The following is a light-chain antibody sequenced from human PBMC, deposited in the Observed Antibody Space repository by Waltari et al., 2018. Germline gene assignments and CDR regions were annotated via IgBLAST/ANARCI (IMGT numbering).Light chain of an antibody. V-gene: IGLV2-14*01. CDR1: SSGVRAYDY. CDR3: TSYTTSRTWV. Sequence: QSALTQPASVSGSPGQSITICCTGTSSGVRAYDYVPWSQQKPGKAPQLTIYEVRDRPPGVPNRFSGSKAGYTAFLTISGLQAEDEADYYCTSYTTSRTWVFGGGTKLTVL. CDR2: EVR. J-gene: IGLJ3*02.